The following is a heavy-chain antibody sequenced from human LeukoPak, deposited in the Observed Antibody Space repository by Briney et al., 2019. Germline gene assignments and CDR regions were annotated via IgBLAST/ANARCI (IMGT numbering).Heavy chain of an antibody. V-gene: IGHV3-21*01. D-gene: IGHD3-16*01. CDR3: ARAGGELQPLEW. CDR2: ITGAGNFI. J-gene: IGHJ4*02. CDR1: GFTISGYV. Sequence: GGSLRLSCAASGFTISGYVMHWVRQAPGKGLEWVSSITGAGNFIYYGDSVKGRFTVSRGNAKNSVYLQMSSLRVEDTAVYYCARAGGELQPLEWWGQGTRVTISS.